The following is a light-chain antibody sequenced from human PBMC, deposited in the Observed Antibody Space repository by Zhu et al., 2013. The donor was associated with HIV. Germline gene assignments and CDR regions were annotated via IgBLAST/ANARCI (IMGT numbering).Light chain of an antibody. J-gene: IGLJ1*01. V-gene: IGLV3-1*01. CDR3: QAWGSTASFV. CDR1: GLESQY. Sequence: SYELNQPPSVSVSPGQTASVTCSGSGLESQYISWYRWKPGQSPVLLIYRDTERPSGIPERFSGSFSGNTTTLTISGTQVMDEADYFCQAWGSTASFVFGPGTRVTVL. CDR2: RDT.